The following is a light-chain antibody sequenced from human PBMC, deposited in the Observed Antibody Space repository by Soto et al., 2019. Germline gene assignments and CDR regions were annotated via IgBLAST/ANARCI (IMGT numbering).Light chain of an antibody. CDR2: DVS. CDR1: SSDVGAYNY. J-gene: IGLJ1*01. CDR3: NSYTSSTSRPYV. V-gene: IGLV2-14*01. Sequence: QSALTQPASVSGPPGQSITISCTGTSSDVGAYNYVSWYQHHPGKAPRLVIYDVSSRPSGVSNRFSGSKSGNTASLTISALQAEDEADYFCNSYTSSTSRPYVFGTGTKVTVL.